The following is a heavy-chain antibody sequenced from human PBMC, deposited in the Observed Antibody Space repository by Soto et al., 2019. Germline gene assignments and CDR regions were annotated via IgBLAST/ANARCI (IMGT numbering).Heavy chain of an antibody. Sequence: PGGSLRLSCVASGFTFSSYWMHWVRQVPGKGLVWVSHINSDGTTTSYADSVKGRFTVSRDNAKNTLYLQMNSLTGEDTAVYYCATSRSFDYWGQGTLVTVSS. CDR2: INSDGTTT. CDR1: GFTFSSYW. V-gene: IGHV3-74*01. J-gene: IGHJ4*02. CDR3: ATSRSFDY.